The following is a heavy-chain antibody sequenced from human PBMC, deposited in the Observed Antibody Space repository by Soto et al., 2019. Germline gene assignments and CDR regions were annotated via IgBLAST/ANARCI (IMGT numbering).Heavy chain of an antibody. D-gene: IGHD3-10*01. CDR3: TRDIGGKGAY. CDR2: IDEYGNTI. V-gene: IGHV3-74*01. CDR1: VFTFSSYW. Sequence: VGSLRLSCASSVFTFSSYWMHCVRQFPGKWLLWVSRIDEYGNTINYADSVKGRFTISRDNARNTLYLEMNSLRAEDTALYYCTRDIGGKGAYWGPGTLVNVSS. J-gene: IGHJ4*02.